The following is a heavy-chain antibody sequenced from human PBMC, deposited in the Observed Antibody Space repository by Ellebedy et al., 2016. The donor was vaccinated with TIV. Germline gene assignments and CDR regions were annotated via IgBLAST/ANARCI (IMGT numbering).Heavy chain of an antibody. J-gene: IGHJ5*02. D-gene: IGHD3-10*01. CDR3: ARGSFIIVRGVTSIWFDP. V-gene: IGHV4-59*02. Sequence: MPSETLSLTCTVSSGSVSSFYWGWIRQPPGKGLEWIGYMYYSGSTNYNPSLKSRVTISIDTSKNQFSLNLSSVTAADTALYYCARGSFIIVRGVTSIWFDPWGQGTLVTVSS. CDR2: MYYSGST. CDR1: SGSVSSFY.